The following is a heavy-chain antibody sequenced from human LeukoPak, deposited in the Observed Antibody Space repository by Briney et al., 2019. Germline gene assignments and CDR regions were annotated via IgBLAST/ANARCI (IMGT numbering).Heavy chain of an antibody. CDR3: TKWNCGGDCNDGMDV. CDR2: IRSKAYGGTT. CDR1: GFTFSDYA. Sequence: TGESLSLSCTASGFTFSDYAMSWVRQAPGKGLEWVGFIRSKAYGGTTEYAASVKGRFTISRDDSKPIAYLQMTSLETDDTAVYYCTKWNCGGDCNDGMDVWGQGTTVTVSS. V-gene: IGHV3-49*04. D-gene: IGHD2-21*02. J-gene: IGHJ6*02.